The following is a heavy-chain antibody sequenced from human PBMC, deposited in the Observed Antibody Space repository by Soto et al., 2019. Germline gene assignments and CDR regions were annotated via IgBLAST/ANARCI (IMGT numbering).Heavy chain of an antibody. CDR2: IYYSGST. J-gene: IGHJ1*01. CDR3: ARRFEYFHH. Sequence: PSETLSLTCTVSCGSVTSSSHYCGWIRQPPGKGLEWIGSIYYSGSTYYNPSLKSRVTISVDTSKNQFSLKLSSVTAADTAVYYCARRFEYFHHWGQGTLVTVSS. V-gene: IGHV4-39*01. CDR1: CGSVTSSSHY.